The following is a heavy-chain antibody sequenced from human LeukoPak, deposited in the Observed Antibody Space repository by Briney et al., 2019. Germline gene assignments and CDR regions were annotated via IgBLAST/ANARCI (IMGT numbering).Heavy chain of an antibody. V-gene: IGHV3-23*01. J-gene: IGHJ4*02. D-gene: IGHD2/OR15-2a*01. CDR1: GFTFSSYA. CDR3: ASEKVSTSENRLGPPI. CDR2: ISGSGGST. Sequence: GGSLRLSCAASGFTFSSYAMSWVRQAPGKGLEWVSAISGSGGSTYYADSVKGRFTISRDNSKNTLYLQMNSLRAEDTAVYYCASEKVSTSENRLGPPIWGQGTLVTVSS.